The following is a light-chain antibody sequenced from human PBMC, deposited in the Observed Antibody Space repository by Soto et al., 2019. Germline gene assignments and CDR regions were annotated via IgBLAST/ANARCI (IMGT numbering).Light chain of an antibody. CDR2: DVT. V-gene: IGLV2-11*01. CDR1: SSDVGGYDY. J-gene: IGLJ1*01. CDR3: CSYAGTYTFYV. Sequence: QSALTQPRSVSGSPGQSVTISCTGTSSDVGGYDYVSWYQQHPGKAPNLMIYDVTKRPSGVPDRFSGSRSGNTASLTISGLQAEDDADYYCCSYAGTYTFYVFGTGTKVTVL.